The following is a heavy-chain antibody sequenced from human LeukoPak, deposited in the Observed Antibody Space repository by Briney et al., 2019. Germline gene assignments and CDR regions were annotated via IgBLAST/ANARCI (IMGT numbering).Heavy chain of an antibody. CDR2: ISYDGSNK. Sequence: GGSLRPSCAASGFTFSSYAMHWVRQAPGKGLEWVAVISYDGSNKYYADSVKDRFTISRDNAKNSLYLQMNSLRAEDTAVYYCARAGYYDYVWGSYRYAFDYWGQGTLVTVSS. J-gene: IGHJ4*02. V-gene: IGHV3-30-3*01. CDR3: ARAGYYDYVWGSYRYAFDY. D-gene: IGHD3-16*02. CDR1: GFTFSSYA.